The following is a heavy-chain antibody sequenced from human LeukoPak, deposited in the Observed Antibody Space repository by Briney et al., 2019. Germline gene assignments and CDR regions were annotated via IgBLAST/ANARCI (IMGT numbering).Heavy chain of an antibody. J-gene: IGHJ4*02. Sequence: GGSLRLSCAASGFTFSSYVMSWVRQAPGKGLEWVSAISGGGGRTYYADSVKGRFTISRDNSKNTVYLQMNSLRPEDMAVYYCAKEILSGLLYIDYWGQGTLVTVSS. CDR3: AKEILSGLLYIDY. CDR2: ISGGGGRT. D-gene: IGHD5-12*01. V-gene: IGHV3-23*01. CDR1: GFTFSSYV.